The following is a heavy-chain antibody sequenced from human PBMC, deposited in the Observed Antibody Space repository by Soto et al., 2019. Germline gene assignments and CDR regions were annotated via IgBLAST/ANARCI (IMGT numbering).Heavy chain of an antibody. J-gene: IGHJ4*02. CDR1: GFTFSNYA. CDR3: ARDKRDLRFLEWSYYFDY. CDR2: ISYDGSNK. V-gene: IGHV3-30-3*01. Sequence: QVQLVESGGGVVQPGRSLRLSCAPSGFTFSNYAMHWVRQAPGKGLEWVAVISYDGSNKYYADSVKGRFTISRYNSKNTLYLQMNSLRAEDTAVYYCARDKRDLRFLEWSYYFDYWGQGTLVNVSS. D-gene: IGHD3-3*01.